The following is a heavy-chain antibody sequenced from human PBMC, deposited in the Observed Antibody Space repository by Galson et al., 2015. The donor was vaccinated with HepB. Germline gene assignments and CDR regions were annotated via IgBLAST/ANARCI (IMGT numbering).Heavy chain of an antibody. CDR1: GYTFTPSW. CDR2: IYPGDSET. V-gene: IGHV5-51*01. Sequence: QSGAEVKKPGESLTISCAGSGYTFTPSWIAWVRQMPGKGLEWMGIIYPGDSETRSSPSFVGQVTISADKAISTTYLRWSSMKASDTAMYHCARQLRRTGYWYHGMDVWGQGTRSSAP. J-gene: IGHJ6*02. CDR3: ARQLRRTGYWYHGMDV. D-gene: IGHD2-15*01.